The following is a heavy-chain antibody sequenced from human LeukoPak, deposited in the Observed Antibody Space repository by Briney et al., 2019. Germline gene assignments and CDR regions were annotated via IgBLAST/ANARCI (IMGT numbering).Heavy chain of an antibody. CDR3: ARGGSPDYDILTGYFLDVDWFDP. V-gene: IGHV4-4*07. CDR2: ISTSGST. CDR1: GGSLRIYY. J-gene: IGHJ5*02. D-gene: IGHD3-9*01. Sequence: SETLSLTCTVSGGSLRIYYWIWIRQPAGKRLEWIGRISTSGSTNYNPSLKSLVTMSVDTSQNQCSLKLSSVTAADTAVYYCARGGSPDYDILTGYFLDVDWFDPWRQGTLVTDCS.